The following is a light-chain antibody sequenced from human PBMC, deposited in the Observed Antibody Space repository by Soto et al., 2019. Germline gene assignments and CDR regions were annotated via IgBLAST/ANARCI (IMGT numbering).Light chain of an antibody. J-gene: IGKJ5*01. Sequence: GDRVTITCQASQDINNYVNWYQQKPGKAPKLLIFDASTLKTGVPSRFSGSGSGTDFSFTISSLQPEDIATYYCQQSNDLVSCGQGTRLEIK. CDR2: DAS. CDR3: QQSNDLVS. V-gene: IGKV1-33*01. CDR1: QDINNY.